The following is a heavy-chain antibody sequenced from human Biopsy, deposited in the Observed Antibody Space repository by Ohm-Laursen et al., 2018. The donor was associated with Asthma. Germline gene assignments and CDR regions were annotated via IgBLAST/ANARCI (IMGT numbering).Heavy chain of an antibody. CDR2: ISFDGSNK. J-gene: IGHJ4*02. Sequence: SLRLSCTASGFTFSNYGMHWVRQAPGKGLDWVAVISFDGSNKNYTDSVKGRFTISRDNSRNTLHLQMNSLKAEATAVYYCAKDVFPGWELRRGPDYWGQGTLVTVSS. D-gene: IGHD1-26*01. V-gene: IGHV3-30*18. CDR3: AKDVFPGWELRRGPDY. CDR1: GFTFSNYG.